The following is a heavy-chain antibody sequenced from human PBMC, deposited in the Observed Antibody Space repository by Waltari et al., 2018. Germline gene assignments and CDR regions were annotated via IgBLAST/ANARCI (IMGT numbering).Heavy chain of an antibody. CDR1: RFAFSTYV. V-gene: IGHV3-30*04. D-gene: IGHD3-9*01. CDR3: AREERTSSFYYLDL. J-gene: IGHJ4*02. CDR2: ITCDGGDK. Sequence: QGQLVESGGGVVQPGRSLTLSCVASRFAFSTYVLHWVRQAPGKRLEWVALITCDGGDKYYADSVKCRFSISRDNSKKTVYLQLGNLGPEDTAVYFCAREERTSSFYYLDLWGQGTLVTVSS.